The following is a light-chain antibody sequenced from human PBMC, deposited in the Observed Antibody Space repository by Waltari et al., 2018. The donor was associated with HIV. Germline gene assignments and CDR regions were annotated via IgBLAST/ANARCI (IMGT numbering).Light chain of an antibody. CDR3: SSYTDFNTPHF. CDR1: RTDISGYDY. CDR2: EVN. Sequence: QSALTQPPSASGSLGQSVTISCTGTRTDISGYDYVSWYQQHPGKAPQRLIYEVNKRPSGVPDRFSASRSDNRASLTVSGLQYEDEAEYYCSSYTDFNTPHFFGTGTKVTVL. J-gene: IGLJ1*01. V-gene: IGLV2-8*01.